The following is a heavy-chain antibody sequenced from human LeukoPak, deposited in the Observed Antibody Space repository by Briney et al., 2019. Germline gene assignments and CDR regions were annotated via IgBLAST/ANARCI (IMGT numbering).Heavy chain of an antibody. D-gene: IGHD2-21*02. CDR2: ISAYNGNT. CDR3: ARDEAAYCGGDCYEDAFDI. V-gene: IGHV1-18*01. CDR1: GYTFTSYG. Sequence: ASVKVSCKASGYTFTSYGISWVRQAPGQGLEWMGWISAYNGNTNYAQKLQGRVTMTTDTSTSTAYMELRSLRSDDTAVYYCARDEAAYCGGDCYEDAFDIWGQGTMVTVSS. J-gene: IGHJ3*02.